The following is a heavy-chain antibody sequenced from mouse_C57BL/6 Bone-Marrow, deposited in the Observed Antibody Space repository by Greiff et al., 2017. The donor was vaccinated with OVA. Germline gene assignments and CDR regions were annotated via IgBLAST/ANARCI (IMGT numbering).Heavy chain of an antibody. CDR3: ARSIVAPSYAMDY. V-gene: IGHV1-64*01. CDR1: GYTFTSYW. J-gene: IGHJ4*01. CDR2: IHPNSGST. D-gene: IGHD1-1*01. Sequence: VQLQQPGAELVKPGASVKLSCKASGYTFTSYWMHWVKQRPGQGLEWIGMIHPNSGSTNYNEKFKSKATLTVDKSSSTAYMQLSSLTSEDSAVYYCARSIVAPSYAMDYWGQGTSVTVSS.